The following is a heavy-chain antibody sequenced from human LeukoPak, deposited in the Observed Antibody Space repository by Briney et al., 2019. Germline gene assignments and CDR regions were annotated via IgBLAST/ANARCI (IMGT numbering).Heavy chain of an antibody. CDR2: ISGSGGST. CDR3: AKGIAARLHYFDY. V-gene: IGHV3-23*01. Sequence: GGSLRLSCAASGFTFSSYAMSWVRQAPGKGLEWVSAISGSGGSTYYADSVKGRFTISRDNSKNTPYLQMNSLRAEDTAVYYCAKGIAARLHYFDYWGQGTLVAVSS. J-gene: IGHJ4*02. D-gene: IGHD6-6*01. CDR1: GFTFSSYA.